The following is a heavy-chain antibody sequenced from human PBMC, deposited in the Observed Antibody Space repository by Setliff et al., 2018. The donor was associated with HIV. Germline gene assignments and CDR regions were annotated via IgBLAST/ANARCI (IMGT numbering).Heavy chain of an antibody. Sequence: PSETLRLSCAASGFPFSGSAIHWIRQPAGEGLEWIGHIFTSGSTNYNPSLKSRVSISLDTSKNQFSLKLSSVTAADTAMYYCARGRGSYWGQGTLVTVSS. D-gene: IGHD1-26*01. CDR3: ARGRGSY. CDR1: GFPFSGSA. J-gene: IGHJ4*02. CDR2: IFTSGST. V-gene: IGHV4-4*07.